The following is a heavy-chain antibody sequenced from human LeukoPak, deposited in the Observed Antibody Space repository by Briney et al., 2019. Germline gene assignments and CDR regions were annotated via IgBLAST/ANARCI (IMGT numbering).Heavy chain of an antibody. CDR3: ARGSMVRGVTCDY. J-gene: IGHJ4*02. CDR1: GGSISSGGYS. D-gene: IGHD3-10*01. Sequence: PSETLSLTCAVSGGSISSGGYSWSWIRQPPGQGLEWIGYVYHSGSTYYNPSLKSRVTISVDRSKNQFSLKLSSVTAADTAVYYCARGSMVRGVTCDYWGQGTLVTVSS. CDR2: VYHSGST. V-gene: IGHV4-30-2*01.